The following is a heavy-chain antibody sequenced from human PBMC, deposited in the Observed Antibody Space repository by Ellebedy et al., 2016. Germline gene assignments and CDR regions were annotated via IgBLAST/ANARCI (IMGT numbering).Heavy chain of an antibody. CDR2: VLDDGIDK. D-gene: IGHD3-22*01. CDR1: GFTFNRYD. J-gene: IGHJ6*02. Sequence: GESLKISCAASGFTFNRYDIHWIRRAPGKGLEWVAAVLDDGIDKNYRDSVKGRFTISRDNSKNRVYLQMNSLKVEDTAAYFCARGRSSGYDLDVWGQGTTVTVSS. V-gene: IGHV3-30*13. CDR3: ARGRSSGYDLDV.